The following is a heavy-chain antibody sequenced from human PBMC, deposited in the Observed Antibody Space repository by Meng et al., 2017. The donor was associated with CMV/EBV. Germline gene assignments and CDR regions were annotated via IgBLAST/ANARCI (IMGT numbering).Heavy chain of an antibody. CDR3: ARDKSVVGSYYYYYGMDV. V-gene: IGHV1-18*01. CDR2: ISAYNGNT. D-gene: IGHD2-2*01. Sequence: ASVTVSCKASGYTFTSYGISWVRQAPGQGLEWMGWISAYNGNTNYAQKLQGRVTLTTDTSTSTAYMELRSLRSDDTAVYYCARDKSVVGSYYYYYGMDVWGQGTTVTVSS. CDR1: GYTFTSYG. J-gene: IGHJ6*02.